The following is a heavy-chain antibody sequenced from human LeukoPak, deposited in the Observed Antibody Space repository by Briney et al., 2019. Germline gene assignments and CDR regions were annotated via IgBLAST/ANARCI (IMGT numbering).Heavy chain of an antibody. Sequence: SQTLSLTCAFSGDSVSSNSAAWNWIRQSPSRGLEWLGRTYYRSKWYNDYAVSVKSRITINPDTSKNQFSLQLNSVTPEDTAVYYCARDMNSGSYYFRYYYGMDVWGQGTTVTVSS. CDR1: GDSVSSNSAA. V-gene: IGHV6-1*01. CDR3: ARDMNSGSYYFRYYYGMDV. J-gene: IGHJ6*02. D-gene: IGHD1-26*01. CDR2: TYYRSKWYN.